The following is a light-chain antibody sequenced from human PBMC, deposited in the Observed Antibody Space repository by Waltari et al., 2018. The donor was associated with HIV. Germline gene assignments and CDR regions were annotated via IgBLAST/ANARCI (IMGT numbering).Light chain of an antibody. CDR1: YLGHHY. CDR2: QDM. Sequence: LTQPSSVSVFPGQPATLTCPGYYLGHHYISWYQKKPGQAPLHVIYQDMTRPSGIPERFSGSNSGNTATLTIAGAQTLDEADYYCQTWYSSTVFFGGGTRLTVL. CDR3: QTWYSSTVF. J-gene: IGLJ2*01. V-gene: IGLV3-1*01.